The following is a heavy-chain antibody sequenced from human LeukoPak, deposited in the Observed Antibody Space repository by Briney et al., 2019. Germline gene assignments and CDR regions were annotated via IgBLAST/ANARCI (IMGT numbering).Heavy chain of an antibody. CDR3: AKFLPTHVVVANYYFDY. J-gene: IGHJ4*02. Sequence: PGGSLRLSCAASGFTFSSYAMSWVRQAPGKGLGWVSAISGSDGSTYYADSVKGRFTISRDNSKNTLYLQMNSLRAEDTAVYYCAKFLPTHVVVANYYFDYWGQGTLVTISS. V-gene: IGHV3-23*01. CDR1: GFTFSSYA. D-gene: IGHD2-21*01. CDR2: ISGSDGST.